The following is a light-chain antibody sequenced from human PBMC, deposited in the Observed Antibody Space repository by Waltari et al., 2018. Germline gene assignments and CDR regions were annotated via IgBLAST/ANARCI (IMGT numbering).Light chain of an antibody. CDR2: DTS. CDR1: QSISTN. Sequence: EIVMTQSPATLSMSPGEKATLSCRASQSISTNLAWYQQIPGQAPRLLIYDTSTRATGIPVKFSGSGSGTEFTLTISDLQPEDFAVYYCQQYNNWPPLYTFGQGTKLDIK. CDR3: QQYNNWPPLYT. V-gene: IGKV3-15*01. J-gene: IGKJ2*01.